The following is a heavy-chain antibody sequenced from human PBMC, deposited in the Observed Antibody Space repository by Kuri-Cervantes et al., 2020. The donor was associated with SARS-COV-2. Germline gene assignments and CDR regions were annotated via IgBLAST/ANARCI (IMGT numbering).Heavy chain of an antibody. CDR2: FDPEDGET. CDR3: ATGPPYVVPAAIGGGWFDP. CDR1: GGTFSSYA. Sequence: ASVKVSCKASGGTFSSYAISWVRQAPGKGLEWMGGFDPEDGETIYAQKFQGRVTMTEDTSTDTAYMELSSLRSEDTAVYYCATGPPYVVPAAIGGGWFDPWGQGTLVTVSS. V-gene: IGHV1-24*01. D-gene: IGHD2-2*02. J-gene: IGHJ5*02.